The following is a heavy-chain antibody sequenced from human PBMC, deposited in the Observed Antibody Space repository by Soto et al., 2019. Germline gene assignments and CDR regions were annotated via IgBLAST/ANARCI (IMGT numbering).Heavy chain of an antibody. V-gene: IGHV4-39*01. J-gene: IGHJ4*02. CDR2: VSYSGRT. D-gene: IGHD4-4*01. CDR1: GGSISSAFHY. Sequence: QLLLQESGPGLVKPSETLSLTCTVSGGSISSAFHYWGWVRQPPGKALEWIGAVSYSGRTYYNPSLKGRVTLSVDTSNNEFSLKLNSLTAADTAVYYCARHPINDYNYPAEVNFWGQGTLVTVSS. CDR3: ARHPINDYNYPAEVNF.